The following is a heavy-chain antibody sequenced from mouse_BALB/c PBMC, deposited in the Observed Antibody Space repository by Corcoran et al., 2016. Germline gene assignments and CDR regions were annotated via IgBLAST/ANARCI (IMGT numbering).Heavy chain of an antibody. CDR3: AISSLFAY. CDR2: IDPANGNT. CDR1: GFNIKDTY. V-gene: IGHV14-3*02. Sequence: EVQLQQSGAELVKPGASVTLSCTASGFNIKDTYMHWVKQRPEQGLEWIGRIDPANGNTKYDPKFQGKATITADTASNPAYLQLSSLTSEDTSVYYCAISSLFAYWGQVTLVTVSA. J-gene: IGHJ3*01.